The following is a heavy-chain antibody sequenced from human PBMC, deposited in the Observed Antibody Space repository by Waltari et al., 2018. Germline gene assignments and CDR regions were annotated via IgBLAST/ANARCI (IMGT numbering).Heavy chain of an antibody. D-gene: IGHD2-15*01. V-gene: IGHV3-33*01. Sequence: QVQLVESGGGVVQPGRSLRLSCAASGFTFSSYGMHWVRQAPGKGPEWVAVIWYDGSNKYYADSVKGRFTISRDNSKNTLYLQVNSLRAEDTAVYYCARGGRDIVVVVAAVDLWFDYWGQGTLVTVSS. CDR3: ARGGRDIVVVVAAVDLWFDY. J-gene: IGHJ4*02. CDR2: IWYDGSNK. CDR1: GFTFSSYG.